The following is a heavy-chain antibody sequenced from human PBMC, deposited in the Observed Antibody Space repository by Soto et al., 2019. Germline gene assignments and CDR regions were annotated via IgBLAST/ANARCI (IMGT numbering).Heavy chain of an antibody. CDR1: GGSISSYY. D-gene: IGHD4-17*01. J-gene: IGHJ5*02. CDR3: ARGPVNYGDYDWFDP. V-gene: IGHV4-59*01. CDR2: IYYSGST. Sequence: PSETLSLTCTVSGGSISSYYWSWIRQPPGKGLEWIGYIYYSGSTNYNPSLKSRVTISVDTSKNQFSLKLSSVTAADTAVYYCARGPVNYGDYDWFDPWGQGTLVTVSS.